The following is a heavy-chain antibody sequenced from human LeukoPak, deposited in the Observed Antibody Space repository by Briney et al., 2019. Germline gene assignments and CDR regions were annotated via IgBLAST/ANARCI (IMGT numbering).Heavy chain of an antibody. Sequence: AASVKVSCKASGGTFSSYAISWVRQAPGQGLEWMGGIIPIFGTANYAQKFQGRVTITADESTSTAYMELSSLRSEDTAVYYCARHYSGSYLVPNDYWGQGTLVTVSS. CDR3: ARHYSGSYLVPNDY. CDR1: GGTFSSYA. J-gene: IGHJ4*02. D-gene: IGHD1-26*01. CDR2: IIPIFGTA. V-gene: IGHV1-69*13.